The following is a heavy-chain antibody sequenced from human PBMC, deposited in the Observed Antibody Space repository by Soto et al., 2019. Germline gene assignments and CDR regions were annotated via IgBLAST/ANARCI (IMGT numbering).Heavy chain of an antibody. CDR2: IIPIFGTV. CDR3: ERGNHRWLQLWYFDL. Sequence: QVQLVQSGAEVKKPGSSVKVSCKASGGTFSNYPISWVRQAPGQGLEWMGGIIPIFGTVNYAQKFQGRVTIPADESTSTAYMELSSLRSEDTAVYYCERGNHRWLQLWYFDLWGRGTLVTVSS. J-gene: IGHJ2*01. CDR1: GGTFSNYP. V-gene: IGHV1-69*12. D-gene: IGHD5-12*01.